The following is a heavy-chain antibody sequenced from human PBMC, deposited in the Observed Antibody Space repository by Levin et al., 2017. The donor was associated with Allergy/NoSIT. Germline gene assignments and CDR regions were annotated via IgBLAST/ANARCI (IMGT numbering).Heavy chain of an antibody. V-gene: IGHV1-18*01. J-gene: IGHJ4*02. CDR1: GYTFTSYG. Sequence: PQASVKVSCKASGYTFTSYGISWVRQAPGQGLEWMGWISAYNGNTNYAQKLQGRVTMTTDTSTSTAYMELRSLRSDDTAVYYCARRSPTVRGVIRTGFDYWGQGTLVTVSS. CDR3: ARRSPTVRGVIRTGFDY. D-gene: IGHD3-10*01. CDR2: ISAYNGNT.